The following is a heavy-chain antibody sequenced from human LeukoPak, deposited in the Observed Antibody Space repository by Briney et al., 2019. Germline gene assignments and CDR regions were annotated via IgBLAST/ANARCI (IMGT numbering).Heavy chain of an antibody. J-gene: IGHJ4*02. CDR2: ISGSGGST. D-gene: IGHD5-18*01. V-gene: IGHV3-23*01. CDR3: AKGIQLWTAFDY. CDR1: GFTFSSYA. Sequence: GGSLRLSCAASGFTFSSYAMSWVRQAPGKGLEWVSAISGSGGSTYYADSVKGRFTISRDNSKNALYLQMNSLRAEDTAVYYCAKGIQLWTAFDYWGQGTLVTVSS.